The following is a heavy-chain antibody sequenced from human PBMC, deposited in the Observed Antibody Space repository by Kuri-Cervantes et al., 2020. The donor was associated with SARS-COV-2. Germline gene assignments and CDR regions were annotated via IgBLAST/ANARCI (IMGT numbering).Heavy chain of an antibody. J-gene: IGHJ5*01. V-gene: IGHV4-59*12. CDR1: GGSISSYY. Sequence: SETLSLTCTVSGGSISSYYWSWIRQPPGKGLEWIGYIYYSGSTNYNPSLKSRVTISVDTSKNQFSLKLSSVTAADTAVYYCARDSSGWDEAGGWFDPWGQGTTVTVSS. D-gene: IGHD6-19*01. CDR2: IYYSGST. CDR3: ARDSSGWDEAGGWFDP.